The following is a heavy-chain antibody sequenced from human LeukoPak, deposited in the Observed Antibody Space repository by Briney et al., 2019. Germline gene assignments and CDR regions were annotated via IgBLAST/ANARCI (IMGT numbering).Heavy chain of an antibody. Sequence: GGSLRLSCAASGFTFSSCSMNWVRQAPGKGLEWVSSISTSSSYKYYADSLKGRSTISRDNAKNSLYLQMNSLGAEDTAVYYCAGNYYGSGSYYSEDRYWGQGTLVTVSS. D-gene: IGHD3-10*01. V-gene: IGHV3-21*04. CDR3: AGNYYGSGSYYSEDRY. CDR2: ISTSSSYK. J-gene: IGHJ4*02. CDR1: GFTFSSCS.